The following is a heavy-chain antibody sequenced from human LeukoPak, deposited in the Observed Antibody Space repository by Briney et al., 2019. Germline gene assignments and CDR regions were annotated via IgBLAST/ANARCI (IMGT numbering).Heavy chain of an antibody. Sequence: SETLSLTCTVSGGSISSSSYYWGWIRQPPGKGLEWIGSVYYSGSTYYNPSLKSRVTISVDTSKNQFSLKLSSVTAADTAVYYCARDRYYGSGSPSVWGQGTTVTVSS. CDR1: GGSISSSSYY. CDR3: ARDRYYGSGSPSV. J-gene: IGHJ6*02. V-gene: IGHV4-39*07. D-gene: IGHD3-10*01. CDR2: VYYSGST.